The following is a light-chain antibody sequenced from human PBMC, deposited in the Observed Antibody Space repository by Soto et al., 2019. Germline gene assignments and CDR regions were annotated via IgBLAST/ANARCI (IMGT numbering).Light chain of an antibody. V-gene: IGKV3-11*01. CDR2: DAS. CDR1: RTVGNF. Sequence: IVFAQSPSTLSLSPGERATLSCRARRTVGNFLAWYQQKPGQAPRLLIFDASNRASGMPERFSGSGSGTDFTLTIARLEPEDFAVYYCQEYDGAPLTFGLGTRVEIK. J-gene: IGKJ5*01. CDR3: QEYDGAPLT.